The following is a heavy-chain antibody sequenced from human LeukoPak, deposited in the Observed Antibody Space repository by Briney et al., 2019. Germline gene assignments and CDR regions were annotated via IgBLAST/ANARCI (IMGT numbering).Heavy chain of an antibody. D-gene: IGHD1-26*01. CDR1: GDFFRSYW. Sequence: PSETLSLTCNVSGDFFRSYWWGWVRQPAGKGLKWIGRIYSTGSTKFNPSLKSRLTMSMAASTNQFSLKLASATAADTAIYFCARQGYTASYYFLDYWSQGTLVTVSS. V-gene: IGHV4-4*07. J-gene: IGHJ4*02. CDR2: IYSTGST. CDR3: ARQGYTASYYFLDY.